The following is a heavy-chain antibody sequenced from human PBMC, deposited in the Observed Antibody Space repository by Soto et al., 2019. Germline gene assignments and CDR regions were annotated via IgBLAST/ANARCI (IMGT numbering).Heavy chain of an antibody. CDR2: ICHSGST. CDR3: ARGGGPDIAYGMDV. J-gene: IGHJ6*02. Sequence: SETLSLTCDVSGGSISSINWWSWVRQPPGKGLKWIGEICHSGSTTHNPSLKSRVTISVDKSKNQFSLKLKSVTAADTAIYYCARGGGPDIAYGMDVWGQGTTVTVSS. V-gene: IGHV4-4*02. CDR1: GGSISSINW. D-gene: IGHD5-12*01.